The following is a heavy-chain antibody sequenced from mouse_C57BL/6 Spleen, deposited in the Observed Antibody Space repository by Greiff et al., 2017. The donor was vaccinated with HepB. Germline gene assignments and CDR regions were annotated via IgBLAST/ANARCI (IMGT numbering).Heavy chain of an antibody. Sequence: QVQLQQPGAELVRPGTSVKLSCKASGYTFTSYWMHWVKQRPGQGLEWIGVIDPSDSYTNYNQKFKGKATLTVDTSSSTAYMQLSILTSEDSAVYYCARSLYEGYAMDYWCQGTSVTVSS. CDR1: GYTFTSYW. V-gene: IGHV1-59*01. J-gene: IGHJ4*01. CDR2: IDPSDSYT. CDR3: ARSLYEGYAMDY. D-gene: IGHD2-14*01.